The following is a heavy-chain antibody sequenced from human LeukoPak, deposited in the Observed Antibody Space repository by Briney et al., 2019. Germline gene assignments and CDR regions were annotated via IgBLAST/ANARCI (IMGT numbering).Heavy chain of an antibody. CDR2: IYYSGST. CDR3: ARGSAFDI. V-gene: IGHV4-59*01. CDR1: GGSISSYY. Sequence: KPSETLSLTCTVTGGSISSYYGGWIGQPPGRGLEWMGYIYYSGSTTYNPSPKSRVSISVNTTKIQVSLKLRSVTATDAAMYYSARGSAFDIWGQETMVTVSS. J-gene: IGHJ3*02.